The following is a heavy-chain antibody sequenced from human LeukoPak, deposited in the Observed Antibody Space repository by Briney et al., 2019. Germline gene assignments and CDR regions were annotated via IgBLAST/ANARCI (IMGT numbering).Heavy chain of an antibody. J-gene: IGHJ5*02. D-gene: IGHD3-22*01. Sequence: GGSLRLSCAASGFTFSSYWMSWVRQAPGKGLEWVANIKQDGSEKYYVDSVKGRFTISRDNAKNSLYLQMNSLRAEDTAVYYCAREHYYDSSGYYLWGQGTLVTVSS. CDR3: AREHYYDSSGYYL. CDR1: GFTFSSYW. CDR2: IKQDGSEK. V-gene: IGHV3-7*01.